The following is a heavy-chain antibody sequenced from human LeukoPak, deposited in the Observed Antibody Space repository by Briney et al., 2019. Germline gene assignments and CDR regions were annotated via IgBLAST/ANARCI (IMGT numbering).Heavy chain of an antibody. V-gene: IGHV1-69*04. J-gene: IGHJ4*02. D-gene: IGHD6-6*01. CDR2: IIPILGIA. CDR1: GGTFSSYA. Sequence: GSSVKVSCKASGGTFSSYAISWVRQAPGQRLEWMGRIIPILGIANYAQKFQGRVTITADKSTSTAYMELSSLRSEDTAVYYCARVGSSSSTHYFDYWGQGTLVTVSS. CDR3: ARVGSSSSTHYFDY.